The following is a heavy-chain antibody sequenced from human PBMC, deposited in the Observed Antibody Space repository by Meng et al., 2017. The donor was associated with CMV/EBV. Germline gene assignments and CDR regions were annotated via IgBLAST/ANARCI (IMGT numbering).Heavy chain of an antibody. D-gene: IGHD6-6*01. V-gene: IGHV1-69*12. Sequence: QGQMVRSWGEGKKAGSSVKVSCKASGGTFSSYAISWVRQAPGQGLGWMGGIIPIFGTANYAQKFQGRVTITADESTSTAYMELSSLRSEDTAVYYCARDYSGIAARPGFDPWGQGTLVTVSS. CDR1: GGTFSSYA. CDR3: ARDYSGIAARPGFDP. J-gene: IGHJ5*02. CDR2: IIPIFGTA.